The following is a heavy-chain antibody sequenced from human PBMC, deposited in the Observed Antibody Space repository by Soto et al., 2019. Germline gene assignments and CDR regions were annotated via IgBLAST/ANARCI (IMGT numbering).Heavy chain of an antibody. CDR3: ARDLRQYYYGSGSYSYYGMDV. Sequence: PGGSLRLSCAASGFTFSSYDMHWVRQATGKGLEWVSAIGTAGDTYYPGSVKSRFTISRENAKNSLYLQMNSLRAGDTAVYYCARDLRQYYYGSGSYSYYGMDVWGQGTTVTVSS. J-gene: IGHJ6*02. V-gene: IGHV3-13*01. CDR2: IGTAGDT. CDR1: GFTFSSYD. D-gene: IGHD3-10*01.